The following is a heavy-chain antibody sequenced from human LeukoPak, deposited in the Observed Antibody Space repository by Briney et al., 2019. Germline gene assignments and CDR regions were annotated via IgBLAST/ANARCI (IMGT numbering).Heavy chain of an antibody. V-gene: IGHV4-39*07. D-gene: IGHD2-15*01. CDR3: ARDPPDRYCSGGSCYGY. CDR2: IYYSGST. CDR1: GGSISSGGYS. J-gene: IGHJ4*02. Sequence: KSSETLSLTCAVSGGSISSGGYSWSWIRQPPGKGLEWIGSIYYSGSTYYNPSLKSRVTISVDTSKNQFSLKLSSVTAADTAVYYCARDPPDRYCSGGSCYGYWGQGTPVTVSS.